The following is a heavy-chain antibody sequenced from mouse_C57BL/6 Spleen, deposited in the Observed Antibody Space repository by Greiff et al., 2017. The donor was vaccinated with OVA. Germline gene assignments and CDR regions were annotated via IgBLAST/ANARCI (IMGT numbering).Heavy chain of an antibody. J-gene: IGHJ3*01. Sequence: VQLQQSGADLAKPGASVKLSCKASGYTFTSYWMHWVKQRPGQGLEWIGYINPSSGYTKYNQKFKDKATLTADNSSSTAYMQPSSLTYEDSAVYYCAKSPPTMVTTGFAYWGQGTLVTVSA. D-gene: IGHD2-9*01. CDR2: INPSSGYT. CDR1: GYTFTSYW. CDR3: AKSPPTMVTTGFAY. V-gene: IGHV1-7*01.